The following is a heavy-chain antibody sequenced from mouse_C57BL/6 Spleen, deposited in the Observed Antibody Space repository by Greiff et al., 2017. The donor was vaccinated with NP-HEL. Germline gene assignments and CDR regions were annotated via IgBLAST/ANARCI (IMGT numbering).Heavy chain of an antibody. Sequence: QVHVKQSGAELVKPGASVKLSCKASGYTFTEYTIHWVKQRSGQGLEWIGWFYPGSGSIKYNEKFKDKATLTADKSSSTVYMELSRLTSEDSAVYFCARHEEDSNYFDYWGQGTTLTVSS. CDR1: GYTFTEYT. J-gene: IGHJ2*01. CDR3: ARHEEDSNYFDY. D-gene: IGHD2-5*01. CDR2: FYPGSGSI. V-gene: IGHV1-62-2*01.